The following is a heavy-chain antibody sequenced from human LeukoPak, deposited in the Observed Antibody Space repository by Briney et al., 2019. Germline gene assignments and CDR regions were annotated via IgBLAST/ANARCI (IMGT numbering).Heavy chain of an antibody. CDR1: GFTFSTYS. Sequence: GGSLRLSCAASGFTFSTYSMNWVRQAPGKGLEWVSSISSTSSYIYYADSVKGRFTISRDNAKNSLYLQMNSLRAEDTAVYYCAGYYYDSGGYVHWGQGTLVTVSS. V-gene: IGHV3-21*01. D-gene: IGHD3-22*01. CDR3: AGYYYDSGGYVH. CDR2: ISSTSSYI. J-gene: IGHJ4*02.